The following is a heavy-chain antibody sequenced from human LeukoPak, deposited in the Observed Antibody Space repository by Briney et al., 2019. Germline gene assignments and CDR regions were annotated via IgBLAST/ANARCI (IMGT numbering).Heavy chain of an antibody. Sequence: GGSLKISCKVSGYSFTSYWIGWVRQMPGKGLEWMGIIYPGDSDTKYSPSFQGQVTISADKSITTAYLQWSSLRASDTAMYYCARRRIAATLYYFDYWGQGTLVTISS. V-gene: IGHV5-51*01. CDR2: IYPGDSDT. D-gene: IGHD6-13*01. CDR1: GYSFTSYW. J-gene: IGHJ4*02. CDR3: ARRRIAATLYYFDY.